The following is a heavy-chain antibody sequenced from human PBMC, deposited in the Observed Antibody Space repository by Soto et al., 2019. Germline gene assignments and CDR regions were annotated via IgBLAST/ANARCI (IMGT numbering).Heavy chain of an antibody. CDR1: GGSVSSGSYY. CDR3: ARENAHSSGWYYFDY. CDR2: IYYSGST. D-gene: IGHD6-19*01. Sequence: SETLSLTCTVSGGSVSSGSYYWSWIRQPPGKGLEWIGYIYYSGSTNYNPSLKSRVTISVDTSKNQFSLKLSSVTAADTAVYYCARENAHSSGWYYFDYWGQGTLVTVS. V-gene: IGHV4-61*01. J-gene: IGHJ4*02.